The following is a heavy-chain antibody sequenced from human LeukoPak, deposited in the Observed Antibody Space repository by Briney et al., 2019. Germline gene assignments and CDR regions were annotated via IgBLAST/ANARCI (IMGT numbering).Heavy chain of an antibody. D-gene: IGHD5-18*01. Sequence: SETLSLTCTVSGGSISSYYWSWIRQPPGKGLEWIGYIYYSGSTNYNPSLKSRVTISVDTSKNQFSLKLSSVTAADTAVYYCARGGLWRSFDYWGQGTLVTVSS. CDR1: GGSISSYY. CDR3: ARGGLWRSFDY. J-gene: IGHJ4*02. CDR2: IYYSGST. V-gene: IGHV4-59*12.